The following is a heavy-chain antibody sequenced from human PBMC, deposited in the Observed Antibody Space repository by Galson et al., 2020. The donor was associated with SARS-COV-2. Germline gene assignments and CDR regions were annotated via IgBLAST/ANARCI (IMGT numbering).Heavy chain of an antibody. D-gene: IGHD6-13*01. CDR3: ARTAGDYYYYMDV. CDR2: FYQDGTS. CDR1: GFSVRRGHF. V-gene: IGHV4-38-2*01. Sequence: SETLSLTCAVSGFSVRRGHFWGWIRQPPGKGLEWIGNFYQDGTSYYNPSLKSRVTISVDTSKNQFSLKLSSVTAADTAVYYCARTAGDYYYYMDVWGKGTTVTISS. J-gene: IGHJ6*03.